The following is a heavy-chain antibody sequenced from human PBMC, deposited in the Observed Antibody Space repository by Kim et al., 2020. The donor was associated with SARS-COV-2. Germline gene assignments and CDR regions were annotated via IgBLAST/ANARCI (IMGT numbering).Heavy chain of an antibody. CDR2: TA. CDR3: ARELNDYFDY. Sequence: TANYAQKFQGEVTITADEATSTAYMELSSLRSEDTAVYYCARELNDYFDYWGQGTLVTVSS. J-gene: IGHJ4*02. D-gene: IGHD2-8*01. V-gene: IGHV1-69*01.